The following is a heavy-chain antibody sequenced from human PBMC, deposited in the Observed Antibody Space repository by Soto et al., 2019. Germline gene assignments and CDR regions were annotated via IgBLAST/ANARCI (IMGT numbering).Heavy chain of an antibody. Sequence: SETLSLTCTVSGGSISGYYWSWLRQPPGKGLEWIGYIYNIGSTNYNPSLKSRVTMSVDTSKNQFSLRLISVTAADTAKYFCAREGNLGRWPQPLDFWGQGTLVTVSS. D-gene: IGHD1-1*01. CDR2: IYNIGST. CDR3: AREGNLGRWPQPLDF. V-gene: IGHV4-59*01. J-gene: IGHJ4*02. CDR1: GGSISGYY.